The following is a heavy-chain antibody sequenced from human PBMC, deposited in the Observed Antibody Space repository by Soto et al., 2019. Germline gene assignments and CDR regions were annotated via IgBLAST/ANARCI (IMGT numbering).Heavy chain of an antibody. V-gene: IGHV1-69*13. D-gene: IGHD3-3*01. J-gene: IGHJ6*02. CDR1: GGTFSSYA. Sequence: SVKVSCKASGGTFSSYAISWVRQAPGQGLEWMGGIIPIFGTANYAQKFQGRVTITADESTSTAYMELSSLRSEDTAVYYCASCLNYDFWSGPKPYYYYGMDVWGQGTTVTVSS. CDR3: ASCLNYDFWSGPKPYYYYGMDV. CDR2: IIPIFGTA.